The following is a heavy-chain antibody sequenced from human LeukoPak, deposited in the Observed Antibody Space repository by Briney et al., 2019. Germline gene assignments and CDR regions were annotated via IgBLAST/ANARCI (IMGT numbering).Heavy chain of an antibody. J-gene: IGHJ4*02. CDR2: TNLNSGNT. D-gene: IGHD5-12*01. Sequence: ASVKVSCKASGYTFTSYDLNWVRQATGQGLEWMGWTNLNSGNTGYAQKFQGRVTMTRNTSISTAYMELSSLRSEDTAVYYCAREQALRGDPQPFDYWGQGTLVTVSS. CDR1: GYTFTSYD. V-gene: IGHV1-8*02. CDR3: AREQALRGDPQPFDY.